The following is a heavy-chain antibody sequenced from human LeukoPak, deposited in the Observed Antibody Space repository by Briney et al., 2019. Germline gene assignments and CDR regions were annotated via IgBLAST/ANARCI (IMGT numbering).Heavy chain of an antibody. CDR2: IYHSGST. D-gene: IGHD2-15*01. J-gene: IGHJ4*02. V-gene: IGHV4-39*01. Sequence: SETLSLTCTVSGGSVDSRSYYWDWIRQAPGKGLEWIGTIYHSGSTEYNPSLKSRVAIFVDTSKNQFSLILHSVAAADTAVYYCARRSEFDNTHYHYFDYWGQGALVTVSS. CDR1: GGSVDSRSYY. CDR3: ARRSEFDNTHYHYFDY.